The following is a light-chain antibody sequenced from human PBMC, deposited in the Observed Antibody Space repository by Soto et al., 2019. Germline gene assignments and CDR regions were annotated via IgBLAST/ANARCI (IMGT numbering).Light chain of an antibody. CDR3: QQYGSSPET. J-gene: IGKJ1*01. CDR2: GAS. Sequence: EIVLSQSPGTLSLYPGERATLSCRASQSVSSSYLAWYQQKPGQAPRLLIYGASSRATGIPDRFSGSGSGTDFTLTISRLEPEDFAVYYCQQYGSSPETFGQRSMVDIK. CDR1: QSVSSSY. V-gene: IGKV3-20*01.